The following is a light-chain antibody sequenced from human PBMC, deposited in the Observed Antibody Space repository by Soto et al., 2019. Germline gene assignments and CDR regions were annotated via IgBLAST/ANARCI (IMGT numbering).Light chain of an antibody. Sequence: DIQMTQSPSTLSASVGDRVSIARRASQSISSSLAWYQQKPGKAPKLLIYDASSLESGVPSRFSGSGSGTEFTLSINSLQPQDFATYYCQQYHRYSWTFGQGTKVEIK. CDR2: DAS. J-gene: IGKJ1*01. CDR1: QSISSS. V-gene: IGKV1-5*01. CDR3: QQYHRYSWT.